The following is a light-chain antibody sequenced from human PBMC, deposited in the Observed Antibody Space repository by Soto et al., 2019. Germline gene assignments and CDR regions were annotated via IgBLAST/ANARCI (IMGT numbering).Light chain of an antibody. V-gene: IGLV2-8*01. Sequence: QSALTQPPSASGSPGQSVTISCTGTSSDVGGYNYVSWYQQHPGKAPKVVIFEVSKRPSGVPDRFSGSKSGNTASLTVSGLQAEDEADYYCSSYAGSSTLYVFGTGTKLTVL. J-gene: IGLJ1*01. CDR3: SSYAGSSTLYV. CDR2: EVS. CDR1: SSDVGGYNY.